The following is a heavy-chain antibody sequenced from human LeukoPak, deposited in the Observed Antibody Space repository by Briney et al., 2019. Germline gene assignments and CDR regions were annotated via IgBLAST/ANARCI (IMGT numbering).Heavy chain of an antibody. CDR3: ARDRRNRGSGMDV. Sequence: GGTLRLSCAASGFTFSSYDMSWVRQAPGKGLEWVSVIYSGGSTYYADSVKGRFTISRDNSKNTLYLQMNSLRAEDTAVYYCARDRRNRGSGMDVWGKGTTVTISS. J-gene: IGHJ6*03. V-gene: IGHV3-66*01. CDR2: IYSGGST. CDR1: GFTFSSYD. D-gene: IGHD2/OR15-2a*01.